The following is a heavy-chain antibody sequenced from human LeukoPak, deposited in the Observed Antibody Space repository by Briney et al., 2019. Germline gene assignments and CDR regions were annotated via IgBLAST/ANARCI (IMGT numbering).Heavy chain of an antibody. J-gene: IGHJ6*03. Sequence: SETLSLPCAVYGWSFSGYYWSWIRQPPGKGLEWIGEINHSGSTNYNPSLKSRVTISVDTSKNQFSLKLSSVTAADTSVYYCARGPATFGAPMARSMDVSGKGTTVTVSS. CDR2: INHSGST. CDR3: ARGPATFGAPMARSMDV. CDR1: GWSFSGYY. D-gene: IGHD3-3*01. V-gene: IGHV4-34*01.